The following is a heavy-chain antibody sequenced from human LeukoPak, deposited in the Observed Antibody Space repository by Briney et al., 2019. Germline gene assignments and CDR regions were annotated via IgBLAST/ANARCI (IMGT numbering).Heavy chain of an antibody. CDR2: INPNSGGT. CDR1: GYTFTGYY. D-gene: IGHD2-2*01. J-gene: IGHJ6*02. Sequence: GASVKVSCKASGYTFTGYYMHWVRQAPGQGLEWMGWINPNSGGTNYAQKFQGRVTMTRDTSISTAYMELSRLRSDDTAVYYCAREKNDQLLKLYYYYYGMDVWGQGTTVTVSS. CDR3: AREKNDQLLKLYYYYYGMDV. V-gene: IGHV1-2*02.